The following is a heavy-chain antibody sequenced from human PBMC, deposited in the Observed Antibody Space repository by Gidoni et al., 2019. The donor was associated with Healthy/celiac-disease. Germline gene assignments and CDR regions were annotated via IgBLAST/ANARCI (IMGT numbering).Heavy chain of an antibody. CDR2: ISSSSSYI. V-gene: IGHV3-21*01. Sequence: EVQLVESGGGLVKPGGSLRLSCAASGFTFRSYSMTWVRQAPGKGLEWVSSISSSSSYIYYADSVKGRFTISRDNAKNSLYLQMNSLRAEDTAVYYCASDIVVVVAATRPNDAFDIWGQGTMVTVSS. CDR3: ASDIVVVVAATRPNDAFDI. J-gene: IGHJ3*02. CDR1: GFTFRSYS. D-gene: IGHD2-15*01.